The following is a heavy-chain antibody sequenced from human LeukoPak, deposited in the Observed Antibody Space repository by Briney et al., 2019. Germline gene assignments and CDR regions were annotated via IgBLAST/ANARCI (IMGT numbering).Heavy chain of an antibody. CDR1: GFTFNNYG. V-gene: IGHV3-20*04. CDR3: GRDRSYGSFDY. J-gene: IGHJ4*02. CDR2: TGGST. D-gene: IGHD5-18*01. Sequence: PGGSLRLSCAASGFTFNNYGMNWVRQVPGKGLEWVSGTGGSTGCADSVKGRFTISRDNAKNSLYLQMNNLRAEDTALYYCGRDRSYGSFDYWGQGTLVTVSS.